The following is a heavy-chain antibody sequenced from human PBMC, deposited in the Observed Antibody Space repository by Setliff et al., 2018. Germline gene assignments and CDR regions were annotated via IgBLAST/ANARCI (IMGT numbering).Heavy chain of an antibody. Sequence: ASVKVSCKASAYIFTNHYIHWIRQAPGQGLEWMGWISPNSGNTMYAQKFQTRVTMTRDTSISTAYLELTSLRSDDTAIYYCARDSTGSDLYEFQYMDVWGKGTPVTVSS. J-gene: IGHJ6*03. CDR2: ISPNSGNT. CDR3: ARDSTGSDLYEFQYMDV. CDR1: AYIFTNHY. V-gene: IGHV1-2*02. D-gene: IGHD1-26*01.